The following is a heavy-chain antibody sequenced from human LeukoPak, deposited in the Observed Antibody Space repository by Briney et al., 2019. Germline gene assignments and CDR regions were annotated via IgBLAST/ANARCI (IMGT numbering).Heavy chain of an antibody. J-gene: IGHJ4*02. V-gene: IGHV4-39*07. Sequence: WIGSIYYSGSTYYNPSLKSRVTISVDTSKNQFSLKLSSVTAADTAVYYCARDATGWYYFDYWGQGTLVTVSS. D-gene: IGHD6-19*01. CDR2: IYYSGST. CDR3: ARDATGWYYFDY.